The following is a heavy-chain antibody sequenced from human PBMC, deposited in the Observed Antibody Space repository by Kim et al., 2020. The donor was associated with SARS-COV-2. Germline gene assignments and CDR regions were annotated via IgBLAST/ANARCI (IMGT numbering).Heavy chain of an antibody. V-gene: IGHV4-39*01. Sequence: SYTPSLKSRVAISVDTSKSQFSLKLSSVTAAYTAVYYCARHAVSMDVWGQGTTVTVSS. J-gene: IGHJ6*02. CDR3: ARHAVSMDV.